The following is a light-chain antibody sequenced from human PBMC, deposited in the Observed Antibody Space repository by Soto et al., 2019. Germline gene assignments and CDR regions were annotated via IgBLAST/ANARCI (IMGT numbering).Light chain of an antibody. J-gene: IGLJ1*01. CDR2: DVS. CDR3: SSYTSSSTLV. Sequence: QSVLTQPASMSGSPGQSITISCTGTSSDVGGYSYVSWYQQHPGKAPKLMIYDVSNRPSGVSNRFSGSKSGNTASLTISGLQAEDEADYYCSSYTSSSTLVFGTGTQLTVL. V-gene: IGLV2-14*01. CDR1: SSDVGGYSY.